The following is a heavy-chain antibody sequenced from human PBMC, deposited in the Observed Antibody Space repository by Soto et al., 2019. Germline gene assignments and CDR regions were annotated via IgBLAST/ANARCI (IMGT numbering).Heavy chain of an antibody. CDR2: INPNSGGT. V-gene: IGHV1-2*02. J-gene: IGHJ4*02. CDR1: GYTFTGYY. D-gene: IGHD3-3*01. Sequence: ASVKVSCKASGYTFTGYYMHCVLQSPGQGLEWMGWINPNSGGTNYAQKFQGRVTMTRDTSISTAYMELSRLRSDDTAVYYCARDLYDFWSGWLDYWGQGTLVTVSS. CDR3: ARDLYDFWSGWLDY.